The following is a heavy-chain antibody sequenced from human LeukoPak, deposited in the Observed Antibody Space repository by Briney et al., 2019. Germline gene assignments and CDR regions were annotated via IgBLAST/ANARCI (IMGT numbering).Heavy chain of an antibody. CDR2: INHSGST. Sequence: SETLSLTCTVSGGSISSGSYYWSWIRQPPGKGLEWIGEINHSGSTNYNPSLKSRVTISVDTSKNQFSLKLSSVTAADTAVYYCARGRYSYGPNDYWGQGTLVTVSS. J-gene: IGHJ4*02. D-gene: IGHD5-18*01. V-gene: IGHV4-39*07. CDR3: ARGRYSYGPNDY. CDR1: GGSISSGSYY.